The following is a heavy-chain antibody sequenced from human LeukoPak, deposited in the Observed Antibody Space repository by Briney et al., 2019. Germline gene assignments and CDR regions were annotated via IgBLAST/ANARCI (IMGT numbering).Heavy chain of an antibody. D-gene: IGHD2-2*01. V-gene: IGHV1-69*06. CDR3: ATVVGYCSSTSCSYYFDY. Sequence: GASVKVSCKASGGTFSNYAISWVRQAPGQGLEWMGGVIPIFGTSNYAQKFQGRVTMTEDTSTDTAYMELSSLRSEDTAVYYCATVVGYCSSTSCSYYFDYWGQGTLVTVSS. CDR1: GGTFSNYA. CDR2: VIPIFGTS. J-gene: IGHJ4*02.